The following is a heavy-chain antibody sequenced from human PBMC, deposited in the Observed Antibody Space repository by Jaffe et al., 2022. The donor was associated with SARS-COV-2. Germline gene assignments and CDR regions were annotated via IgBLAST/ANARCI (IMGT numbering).Heavy chain of an antibody. CDR1: GFTFSSYA. CDR3: ASRLDPPYYYGMDV. D-gene: IGHD4-17*01. CDR2: ISGSGGST. Sequence: EVQLLESGGGLVQPGGSLRLSCAASGFTFSSYAMSWVRQAPGKGLEWVSAISGSGGSTYYADSVKGRFTISRDNSKNTLYLQMNSLRAEDTAVYYCASRLDPPYYYGMDVWGQGTTVTVSS. J-gene: IGHJ6*02. V-gene: IGHV3-23*01.